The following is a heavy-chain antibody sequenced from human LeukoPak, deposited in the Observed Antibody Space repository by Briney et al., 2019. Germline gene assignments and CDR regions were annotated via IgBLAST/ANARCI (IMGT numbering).Heavy chain of an antibody. Sequence: GGSLRLSCAASGFTFSSYSMNWVRQAPGKGLEWVTYISSSSSTIYYADSVKGRFTISRDNAKNSLYLQMNSLRAEDTAVYYCARGGATGSYYYYYMDVWGKGTTVTVSS. CDR2: ISSSSSTI. CDR3: ARGGATGSYYYYYMDV. CDR1: GFTFSSYS. V-gene: IGHV3-48*01. J-gene: IGHJ6*03. D-gene: IGHD1-26*01.